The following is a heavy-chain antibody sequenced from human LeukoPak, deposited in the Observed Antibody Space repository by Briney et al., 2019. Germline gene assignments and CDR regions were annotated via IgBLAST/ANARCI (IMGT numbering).Heavy chain of an antibody. Sequence: ASVKVSCKASGYIFTDYYMHWVRQAPGQGLEWMGWIDPNSGGTNSEQKVQGRVTMTRDTSISTAYMEVSRLRSDDTALYYCARDRYCSAASCYGNLFDYWGQGTLVTVSS. V-gene: IGHV1-2*02. CDR3: ARDRYCSAASCYGNLFDY. D-gene: IGHD2-15*01. J-gene: IGHJ4*02. CDR1: GYIFTDYY. CDR2: IDPNSGGT.